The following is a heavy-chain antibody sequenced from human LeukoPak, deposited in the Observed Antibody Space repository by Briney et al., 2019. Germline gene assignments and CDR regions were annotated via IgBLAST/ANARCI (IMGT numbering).Heavy chain of an antibody. V-gene: IGHV3-30*02. D-gene: IGHD3-16*01. CDR1: GFTFSSYG. CDR3: ARVKDPGGYYYYYYMDV. Sequence: GGSLRLSCAASGFTFSSYGMHWVRQAPGKGLEWVALIRYDGSNKYYADSVKGRFTISRDNSKNTLYLQMNSLRAEDTAMYYCARVKDPGGYYYYYYMDVWGKGTTVAVSS. CDR2: IRYDGSNK. J-gene: IGHJ6*03.